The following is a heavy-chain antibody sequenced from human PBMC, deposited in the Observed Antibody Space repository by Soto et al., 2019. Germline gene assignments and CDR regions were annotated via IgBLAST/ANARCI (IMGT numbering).Heavy chain of an antibody. D-gene: IGHD3-22*01. J-gene: IGHJ4*02. CDR2: IYYSGST. V-gene: IGHV4-39*01. Sequence: PSDTLSLTCTVSGGSISSSSYYWGWIRQPPGKGLEWIGSIYYSGSTYYNPSLKSRVTISVDTSKNQFSLKLSSVTAADTAVYYCARMNYYDTSGYPFDYWGQGMMVTVSS. CDR3: ARMNYYDTSGYPFDY. CDR1: GGSISSSSYY.